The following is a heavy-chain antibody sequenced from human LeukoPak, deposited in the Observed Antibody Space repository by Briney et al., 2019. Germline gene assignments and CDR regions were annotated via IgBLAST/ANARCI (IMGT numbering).Heavy chain of an antibody. CDR2: INWNGGST. Sequence: PGGSLRLSCEVSGFTFDDNGMNWVRQPPGKGLEWISDINWNGGSTSYAASVRGRFTVSRDNAKNLLYLQMTSPRVEDTALYYCARRKDFADFGSAYYPLDHWGQGTLVTVS. V-gene: IGHV3-20*04. J-gene: IGHJ5*02. D-gene: IGHD3-3*01. CDR1: GFTFDDNG. CDR3: ARRKDFADFGSAYYPLDH.